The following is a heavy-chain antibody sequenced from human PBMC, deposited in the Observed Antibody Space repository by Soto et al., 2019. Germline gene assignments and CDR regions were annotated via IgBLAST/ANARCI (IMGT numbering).Heavy chain of an antibody. Sequence: PXEFLKISFKGSGYSFTSYWIGWVRQIPGKGLEWMGTIYPGDSDTRYSPSFQGQVTISADKSISTAYLQWSSLKASDTAMYYCARQARPYYYYGMDVWGQGTTVTVSS. CDR3: ARQARPYYYYGMDV. CDR2: IYPGDSDT. J-gene: IGHJ6*02. CDR1: GYSFTSYW. V-gene: IGHV5-51*01.